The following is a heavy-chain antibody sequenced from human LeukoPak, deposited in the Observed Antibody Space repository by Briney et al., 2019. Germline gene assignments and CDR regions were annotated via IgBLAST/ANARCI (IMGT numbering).Heavy chain of an antibody. CDR2: MNPNSGNT. CDR3: ARGARSMVRRNWFDP. V-gene: IGHV1-8*01. CDR1: GYTFTSYD. D-gene: IGHD3-10*01. J-gene: IGHJ5*02. Sequence: ASVKVSCKASGYTFTSYDINWVRQAPGQGLEWMGWMNPNSGNTGYAQKFQGRVTITRNTSISTAYMELSSLRSEDTAVYYCARGARSMVRRNWFDPWGQGTLVTVSS.